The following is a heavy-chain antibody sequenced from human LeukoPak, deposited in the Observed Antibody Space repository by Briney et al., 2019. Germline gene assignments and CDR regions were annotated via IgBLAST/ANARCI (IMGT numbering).Heavy chain of an antibody. J-gene: IGHJ3*02. CDR2: ISGSGGST. CDR3: VKVTYYYDSSGYYADAFDI. D-gene: IGHD3-22*01. V-gene: IGHV3-23*01. CDR1: GFTFSSYA. Sequence: GGSLRLSCAASGFTFSSYAMSWVRQAPGKGLEWVSAISGSGGSTYYADSVKGRFTISRDNSKNTLYLQMNSLRAEDTAVYYCVKVTYYYDSSGYYADAFDIWGQGTMVTVSS.